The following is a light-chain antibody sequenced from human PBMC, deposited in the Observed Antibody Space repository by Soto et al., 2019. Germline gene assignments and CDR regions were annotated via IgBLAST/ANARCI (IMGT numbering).Light chain of an antibody. V-gene: IGKV1-17*01. J-gene: IGKJ1*01. CDR1: QGIRND. CDR2: AAS. Sequence: DIQMTQSPSSLSASVGDRVTITCRASQGIRNDLSWYQQKPGKAPKRLIYAASSLQSGVPSRLSVSGSGTEFTLTIRRLQPEDFETYYCLQHNSGPRTFGQGPKVEIK. CDR3: LQHNSGPRT.